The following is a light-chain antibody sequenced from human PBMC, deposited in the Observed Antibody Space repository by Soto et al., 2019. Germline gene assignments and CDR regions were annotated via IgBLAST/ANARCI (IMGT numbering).Light chain of an antibody. J-gene: IGKJ1*01. CDR3: QQSYSSPRT. Sequence: DIQMTQSPSSLSASVGDRVTITCRASQSISSYLNWYQQKPGKAPKLLIYAASSLQSGVPSRFSGSGSGTDFTLTISSLQPEDFPTYYCQQSYSSPRTFGQRTKVEIK. CDR1: QSISSY. V-gene: IGKV1-39*01. CDR2: AAS.